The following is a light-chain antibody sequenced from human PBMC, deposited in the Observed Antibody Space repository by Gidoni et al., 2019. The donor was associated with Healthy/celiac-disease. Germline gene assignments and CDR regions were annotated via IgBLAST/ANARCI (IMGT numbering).Light chain of an antibody. J-gene: IGLJ2*01. V-gene: IGLV3-1*01. Sequence: SYELPQPPSVSVSPAQTASITCSGDKLGDKYACWYQQKPGQSPVLVIYQDSKRPSGIPERFSGSNSGNTATLTISGTQAMDEADYYCQAWDSSTAEVFGGGTKLTVL. CDR3: QAWDSSTAEV. CDR1: KLGDKY. CDR2: QDS.